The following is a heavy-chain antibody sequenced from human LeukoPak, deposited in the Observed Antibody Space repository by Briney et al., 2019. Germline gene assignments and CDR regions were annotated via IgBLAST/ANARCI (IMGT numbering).Heavy chain of an antibody. J-gene: IGHJ5*02. Sequence: GGSLRLSCAASGFTFSNYWMSWVRQAPGKRLEWLAHIKYDGSEKYYVDSVKGRFTISRDNAKNSLYLQMNSLRAEDTAVYYCTRDQTWGQGTLVTVSS. CDR3: TRDQT. V-gene: IGHV3-7*01. CDR2: IKYDGSEK. CDR1: GFTFSNYW.